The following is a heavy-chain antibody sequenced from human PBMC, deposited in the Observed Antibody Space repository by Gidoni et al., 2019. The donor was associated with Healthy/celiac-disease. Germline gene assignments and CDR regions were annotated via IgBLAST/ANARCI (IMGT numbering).Heavy chain of an antibody. Sequence: EVQLVESGGGLVQPGGSLRLSCAASGFTFSSSWMHWVRQAPGKGLVWVSRINGEGSSTSYADSVKGRFTISRDNAKNTLYLQMNSLRAEDTAMYYCARGNSYALWYLEYWGQGTLVTVSS. CDR3: ARGNSYALWYLEY. J-gene: IGHJ4*02. CDR1: GFTFSSSW. CDR2: INGEGSST. D-gene: IGHD5-18*01. V-gene: IGHV3-74*01.